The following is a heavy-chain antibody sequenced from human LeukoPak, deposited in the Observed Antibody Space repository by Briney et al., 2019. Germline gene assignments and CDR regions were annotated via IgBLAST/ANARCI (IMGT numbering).Heavy chain of an antibody. D-gene: IGHD3/OR15-3a*01. J-gene: IGHJ5*01. CDR2: IRSNTNNYAT. CDR1: GFTFSGST. CDR3: TRHVDFWTGYYTGTYRFDS. V-gene: IGHV3-73*01. Sequence: GGSLRLSCAASGFTFSGSTMHWVRQASGKGLEWVGRIRSNTNNYATAYAASVRGRFTISRDDSKNTAYLQMHSLKIEDTAVYYCTRHVDFWTGYYTGTYRFDSWGQGTLVTVSS.